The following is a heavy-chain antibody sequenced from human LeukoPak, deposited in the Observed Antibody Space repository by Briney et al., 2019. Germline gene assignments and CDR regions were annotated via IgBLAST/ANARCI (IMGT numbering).Heavy chain of an antibody. CDR2: ISGSGGST. CDR1: GFTFSSYA. D-gene: IGHD2-2*01. V-gene: IGHV3-23*01. J-gene: IGHJ4*02. Sequence: PGGSLRLSCAASGFTFSSYAMSWVRQAPGKGLEWVSAISGSGGSTYYADSVKGRFTISRDNSKNTLYLQMNSLRAEDTAVYYCAKDPCPSTSCYHFDYWGQGTLVTVSS. CDR3: AKDPCPSTSCYHFDY.